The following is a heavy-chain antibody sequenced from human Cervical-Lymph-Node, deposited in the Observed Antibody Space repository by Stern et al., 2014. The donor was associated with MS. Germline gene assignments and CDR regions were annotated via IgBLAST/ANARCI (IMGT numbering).Heavy chain of an antibody. J-gene: IGHJ4*02. CDR1: GGSINIGDYY. CDR3: AGGTVAGLFDF. Sequence: QVHLQESGPGLVKPSQTLSLTCTVSGGSINIGDYYWSWIRHLPGKGLEWIGYIYNIGSTSYNPSLKSRVSISVDTSKNQFSLNLNSVTAADTAVYYCAGGTVAGLFDFWGQGTLVTVSS. D-gene: IGHD6-19*01. CDR2: IYNIGST. V-gene: IGHV4-31*03.